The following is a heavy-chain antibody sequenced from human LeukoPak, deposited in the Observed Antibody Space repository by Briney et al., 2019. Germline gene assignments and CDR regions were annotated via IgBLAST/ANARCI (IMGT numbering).Heavy chain of an antibody. Sequence: SETLSLTCTVSGVSISSSNSYWGWIRQPPGKGLEWIGSIYYSGNTYYNPSLKSRVTISVDTSKNQFSLKLSSVTAADTAVYYCARASAAEGEYNWFDPWGQGTLVTVSS. CDR3: ARASAAEGEYNWFDP. J-gene: IGHJ5*02. D-gene: IGHD6-13*01. CDR1: GVSISSSNSY. V-gene: IGHV4-39*07. CDR2: IYYSGNT.